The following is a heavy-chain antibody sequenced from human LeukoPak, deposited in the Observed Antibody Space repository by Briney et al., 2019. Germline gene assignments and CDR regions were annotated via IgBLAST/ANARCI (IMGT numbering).Heavy chain of an antibody. CDR1: GYTFTSYY. V-gene: IGHV1-46*01. D-gene: IGHD5-24*01. Sequence: GASVKVSCKASGYTFTSYYMYWVRQAPGQGLEWMGIINPNRGSTSYAQKFQGRVTMTRDMSTSTVYMELSSLRSEDTAVYYCARGRDGYNYLASFDYWGQGTLVTVSS. J-gene: IGHJ4*02. CDR2: INPNRGST. CDR3: ARGRDGYNYLASFDY.